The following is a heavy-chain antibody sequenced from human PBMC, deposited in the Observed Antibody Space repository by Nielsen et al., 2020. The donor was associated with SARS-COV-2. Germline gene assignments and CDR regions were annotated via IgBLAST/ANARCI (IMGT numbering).Heavy chain of an antibody. V-gene: IGHV4-34*01. D-gene: IGHD4/OR15-4a*01. J-gene: IGHJ4*02. CDR3: ARGPLISSLPFDY. CDR1: GGSFSGYY. CDR2: INHSGST. Sequence: SETLSLTCAVYGGSFSGYYWSWIRQPPGKGLEWIGEINHSGSTNYNPSLKSRVTISVDTSKNQFSLKLSSVTAADTAVYYCARGPLISSLPFDYWGQVTLVTVSS.